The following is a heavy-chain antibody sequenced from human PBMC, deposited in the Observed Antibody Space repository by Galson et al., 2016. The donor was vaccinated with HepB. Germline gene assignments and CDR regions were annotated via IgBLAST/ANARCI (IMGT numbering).Heavy chain of an antibody. CDR2: INHSGST. D-gene: IGHD3-16*01. CDR1: GGSFSGYY. Sequence: ETLSLTCAVYGGSFSGYYWSWIRQPPGKGLEWIGEINHSGSTNYNPSLKSRVTISLDTSKNQFTLKLSSVTAADTAVYYCAREFGGVTVYFDYWGQGTLVSVSS. J-gene: IGHJ4*02. CDR3: AREFGGVTVYFDY. V-gene: IGHV4-34*01.